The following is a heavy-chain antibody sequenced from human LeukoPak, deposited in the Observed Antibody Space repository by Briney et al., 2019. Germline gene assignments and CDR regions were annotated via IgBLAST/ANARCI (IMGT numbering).Heavy chain of an antibody. J-gene: IGHJ5*02. CDR2: INHSGST. V-gene: IGHV4-34*01. CDR1: GGSISSYY. D-gene: IGHD3-10*01. Sequence: SETLSLTCTVSGGSISSYYWSWIRQPPGKGLEWIGEINHSGSTNYNPSLKSRVTISVDTSKNQFSLKLSSVTAADTAVYYCARGSRFGESHWFDPWGQGTLVTVSS. CDR3: ARGSRFGESHWFDP.